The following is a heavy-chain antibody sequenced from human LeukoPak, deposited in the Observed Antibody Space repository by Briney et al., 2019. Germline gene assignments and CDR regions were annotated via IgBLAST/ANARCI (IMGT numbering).Heavy chain of an antibody. CDR3: ARGGPHYLARLDPFDF. Sequence: KPSETLSLTCAVYGGSFSGYYWTWIRQPPGKGLEWIGEIHHSGSTNYNPSLKSRVTISVDTSKNQFSLKLSSVTAADTAVYYCARGGPHYLARLDPFDFWGQGTLVTVSS. D-gene: IGHD6-25*01. V-gene: IGHV4-34*01. CDR2: IHHSGST. CDR1: GGSFSGYY. J-gene: IGHJ4*02.